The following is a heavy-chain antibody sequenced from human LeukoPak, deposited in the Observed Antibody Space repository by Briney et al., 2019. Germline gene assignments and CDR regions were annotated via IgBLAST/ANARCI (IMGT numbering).Heavy chain of an antibody. Sequence: GGSLRLSCAASGFTFSSYWMHWVRQAPGKGLVWVSRINSDGSSITYADSVKGRITISRDNAKNTLYLQVNSLRVEDTAVYYCAREGRVSGYDFDCWGQGTLVTVSS. V-gene: IGHV3-74*03. CDR1: GFTFSSYW. CDR2: INSDGSSI. J-gene: IGHJ4*02. D-gene: IGHD5-12*01. CDR3: AREGRVSGYDFDC.